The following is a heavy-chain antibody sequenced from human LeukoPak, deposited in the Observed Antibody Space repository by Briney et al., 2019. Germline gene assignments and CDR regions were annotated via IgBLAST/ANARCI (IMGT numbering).Heavy chain of an antibody. CDR1: GFTVSSNY. Sequence: PGGSLRLSCAASGFTVSSNYMSWVRQAPGKGLEGVSVIYSGGSTYYADSVKGRFTISRDNSKNTLYLQMNSLRAEDTAVYYCASASHDSSGYFSYYYYMDVWGKGTTVTVSS. CDR3: ASASHDSSGYFSYYYYMDV. J-gene: IGHJ6*03. CDR2: IYSGGST. D-gene: IGHD3-22*01. V-gene: IGHV3-66*01.